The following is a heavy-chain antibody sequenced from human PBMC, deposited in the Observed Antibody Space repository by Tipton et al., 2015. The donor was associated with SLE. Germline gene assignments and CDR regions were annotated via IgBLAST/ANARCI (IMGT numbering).Heavy chain of an antibody. CDR3: AREGYYDFWSGYRRGAFDI. J-gene: IGHJ3*02. V-gene: IGHV4-59*01. CDR1: GYSISSGYY. Sequence: TLSLTCSVSGYSISSGYYWGWIRQPPGKGLEWIGYICYSGSTNYNPSLKSRVTISVETSKNQFSLKLSSVTAADTAVYYCAREGYYDFWSGYRRGAFDIWGQGTMVTVSS. CDR2: ICYSGST. D-gene: IGHD3-3*01.